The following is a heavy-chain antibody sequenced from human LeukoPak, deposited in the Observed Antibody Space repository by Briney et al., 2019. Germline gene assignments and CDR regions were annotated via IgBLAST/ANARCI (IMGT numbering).Heavy chain of an antibody. D-gene: IGHD2-15*01. V-gene: IGHV1-2*02. CDR1: GYTFTTYN. CDR3: ARGRGGGYFDF. CDR2: ITPNSGGT. J-gene: IGHJ4*02. Sequence: ASVKVSCKASGYTFTTYNIHWVRQAPGQGLEWMGWITPNSGGTNYAQKFQGRVTMTRDTSISTAYMELSRLRSDDTAAYSCARGRGGGYFDFWGQETVDTVSS.